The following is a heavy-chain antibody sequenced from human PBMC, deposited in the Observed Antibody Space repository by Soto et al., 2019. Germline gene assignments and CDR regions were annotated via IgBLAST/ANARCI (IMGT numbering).Heavy chain of an antibody. Sequence: GGSLRLSCAASGFTFSDYYMDWIRQAPGKGLEWVSCISSGGSTIYYADSVKGRFTISRDNTKNSLYLQMNSLRPEDTAVYYCARDLRRGSSSWYPPTDYGMDVWGQGTTVTVSS. CDR3: ARDLRRGSSSWYPPTDYGMDV. CDR1: GFTFSDYY. D-gene: IGHD6-13*01. CDR2: ISSGGSTI. V-gene: IGHV3-11*01. J-gene: IGHJ6*02.